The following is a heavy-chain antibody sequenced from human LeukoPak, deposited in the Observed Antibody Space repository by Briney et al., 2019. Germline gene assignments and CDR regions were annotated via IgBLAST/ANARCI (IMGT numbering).Heavy chain of an antibody. V-gene: IGHV3-74*01. CDR1: GFTFSSYW. CDR2: INSDGSST. D-gene: IGHD5-24*01. J-gene: IGHJ4*02. Sequence: GGSLRLSCAASGFTFSSYWMHWVRQAPGKGLGWVSRINSDGSSTSYADSVKGRFTISRDNAKNTLYLQMNSLRAEDTAVYYCARDGDGYNDFDYWGQGTLVTVSS. CDR3: ARDGDGYNDFDY.